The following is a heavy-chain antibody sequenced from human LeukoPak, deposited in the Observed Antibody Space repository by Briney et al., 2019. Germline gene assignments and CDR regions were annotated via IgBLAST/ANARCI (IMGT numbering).Heavy chain of an antibody. CDR1: GDSFTTYW. Sequence: GDSLSISCKDSGDSFTTYWITWVRKMPGKGLEWMGTIDPSDSYTNYSPSFQGHVTISIDRSASTAYLQWSSLKASDTAMYYCARVRPPRHDSWSGFYPYWGQGTLVTVSS. CDR2: IDPSDSYT. V-gene: IGHV5-10-1*01. CDR3: ARVRPPRHDSWSGFYPY. J-gene: IGHJ4*02. D-gene: IGHD3-3*01.